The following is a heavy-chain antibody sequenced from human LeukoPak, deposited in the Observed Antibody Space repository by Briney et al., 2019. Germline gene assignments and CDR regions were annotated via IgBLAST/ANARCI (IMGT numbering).Heavy chain of an antibody. J-gene: IGHJ6*03. V-gene: IGHV3-9*01. D-gene: IGHD4-17*01. CDR1: GFTFEDYA. Sequence: GGSLRLSCAASGFTFEDYAMHWARQAPGKGLEWVSGIKWNSGSIGYAGSVKGRFTISRDNAKNSLYLQMNSLRAEDTALYYCAKEYGDYARSGYFYYYMDVWGKGTTVTVSS. CDR2: IKWNSGSI. CDR3: AKEYGDYARSGYFYYYMDV.